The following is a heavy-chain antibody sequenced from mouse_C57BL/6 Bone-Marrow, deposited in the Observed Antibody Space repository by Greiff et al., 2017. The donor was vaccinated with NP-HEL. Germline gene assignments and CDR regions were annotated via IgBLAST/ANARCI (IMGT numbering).Heavy chain of an antibody. D-gene: IGHD1-1*01. CDR2: INPNNGGT. J-gene: IGHJ3*01. Sequence: EVQLQQSGPELVKPGASVKISCKASGYTFTDYYMNWVKQSHGKSLEWIGDINPNNGGTSYNQKFKGKATLTVDKSSSTAYMELRSLTSEDSAVYYCARRAVVATRGIAYWGQGTLVTVSA. CDR3: ARRAVVATRGIAY. CDR1: GYTFTDYY. V-gene: IGHV1-26*01.